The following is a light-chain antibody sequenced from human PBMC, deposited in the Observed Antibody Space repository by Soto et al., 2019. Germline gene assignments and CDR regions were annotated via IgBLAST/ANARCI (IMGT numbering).Light chain of an antibody. CDR3: QQYDKWPPIT. J-gene: IGKJ5*01. V-gene: IGKV3-15*01. CDR2: RAS. Sequence: EVVLTQSPATLSVSPGERATLSCRASQSVVENLAWYQQKPGQAPRLLIYRASTRVTGVPDRFSGAGSGTEFTLTIRSLQSEDFAVYYCQQYDKWPPITFGQGTRLEVK. CDR1: QSVVEN.